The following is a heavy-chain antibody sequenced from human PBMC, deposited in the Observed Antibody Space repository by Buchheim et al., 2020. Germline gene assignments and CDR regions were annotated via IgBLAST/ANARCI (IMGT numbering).Heavy chain of an antibody. Sequence: QVKLQQWGAGLLKPSETLSLTCGIYGESFSDYYWTWIRHSPGKGLEWIGEIKHRGSTNYSPSLVSRVAISIDTSKNQFSLKLNSVSVADTTVYYCARRYDFWGGCFDPWGQGIL. V-gene: IGHV4-34*02. CDR1: GESFSDYY. CDR2: IKHRGST. J-gene: IGHJ5*02. D-gene: IGHD3-3*01. CDR3: ARRYDFWGGCFDP.